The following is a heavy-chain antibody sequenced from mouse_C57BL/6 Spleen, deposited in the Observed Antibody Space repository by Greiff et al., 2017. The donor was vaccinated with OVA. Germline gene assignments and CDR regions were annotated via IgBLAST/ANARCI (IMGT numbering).Heavy chain of an antibody. J-gene: IGHJ2*01. D-gene: IGHD3-3*01. CDR1: GYSFTDYN. V-gene: IGHV1-22*01. CDR3: ARSKRDPWGY. CDR2: INPNNGGT. Sequence: VQLQQSGPELVKPGASVKMSCKASGYSFTDYNMHWVKQSHGKSLEWIGYINPNNGGTSYNQKFKGKATLTVNKSSSTAYMELRSLTSEDSAVYYCARSKRDPWGYWGQGTTLTVSS.